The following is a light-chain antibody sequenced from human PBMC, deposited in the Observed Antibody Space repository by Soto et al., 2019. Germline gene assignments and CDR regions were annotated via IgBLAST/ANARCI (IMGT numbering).Light chain of an antibody. CDR2: GPS. J-gene: IGKJ1*01. Sequence: EIVLTQSPGTLSLSPGERATLSCRASQSGSSSYLAWYQQKPGESPRLLIYGPSSRATGIPDRFSGSGSGTDFTLTISRLEPEDFAVYYCQQYGSSPRTFGQGTKVEIK. V-gene: IGKV3-20*01. CDR1: QSGSSSY. CDR3: QQYGSSPRT.